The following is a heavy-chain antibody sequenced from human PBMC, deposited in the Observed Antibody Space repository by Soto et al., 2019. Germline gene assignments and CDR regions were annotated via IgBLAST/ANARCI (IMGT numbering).Heavy chain of an antibody. V-gene: IGHV3-74*01. Sequence: EVQLVESGGGLVQPGGSLRLSCAASGFTFSSYWMHWVRQAPGKGLVWVSGINGDGSTATYADSVKGRFIISRDNAKNMLYLQMNSLTAEDTAVYYCARPRYDGSGTPYDHWGQGTLVTVYS. D-gene: IGHD3-22*01. CDR2: INGDGSTA. CDR1: GFTFSSYW. J-gene: IGHJ4*02. CDR3: ARPRYDGSGTPYDH.